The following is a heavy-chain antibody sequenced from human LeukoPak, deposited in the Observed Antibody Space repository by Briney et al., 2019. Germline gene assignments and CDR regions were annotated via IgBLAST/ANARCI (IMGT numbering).Heavy chain of an antibody. Sequence: ASVKVSCKASGGTFSSYAISRVRQAPGQGLEWMGGIIPIFGTANYAQKFQGRVTITADESTSTAYMELSSLRSEDTAVYYCARWGYGDYRFDPWGQGTLVTVSS. J-gene: IGHJ5*02. CDR3: ARWGYGDYRFDP. V-gene: IGHV1-69*13. CDR2: IIPIFGTA. CDR1: GGTFSSYA. D-gene: IGHD4-17*01.